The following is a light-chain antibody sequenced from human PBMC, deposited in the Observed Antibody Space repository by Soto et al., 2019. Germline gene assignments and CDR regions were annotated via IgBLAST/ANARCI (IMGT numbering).Light chain of an antibody. Sequence: ERVMTQSPGTLSVSPGERATLSCRASQSVSSNLAWYQQKPGQAPRLLIYGASSRATGIPARFSGSGSGTEFTLTISSLQSEDFAVYYCQQYNNWPLTFGGGTKV. J-gene: IGKJ4*01. CDR3: QQYNNWPLT. CDR2: GAS. CDR1: QSVSSN. V-gene: IGKV3-15*01.